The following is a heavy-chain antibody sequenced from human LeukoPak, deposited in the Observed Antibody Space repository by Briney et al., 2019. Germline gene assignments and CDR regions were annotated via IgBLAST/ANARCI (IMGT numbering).Heavy chain of an antibody. V-gene: IGHV3-23*01. CDR2: IGDSGGAT. D-gene: IGHD3-22*01. CDR3: AKEGVPYYYDSSGYHFDY. J-gene: IGHJ4*02. CDR1: GFTFSSYA. Sequence: GGSLRLSCAASGFTFSSYAMSWVRQAPGKGLEWVSSIGDSGGATYYADSVKGRFIISRDNFKSTLYLQMNSLRAEDTAVYYCAKEGVPYYYDSSGYHFDYWGQGTLVTVSS.